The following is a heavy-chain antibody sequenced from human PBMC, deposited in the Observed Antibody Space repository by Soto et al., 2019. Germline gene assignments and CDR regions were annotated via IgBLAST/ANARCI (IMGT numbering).Heavy chain of an antibody. D-gene: IGHD3-3*01. CDR1: GGSISSYY. CDR3: ARDIVHYDLWSGPSAMDV. Sequence: SETLSLTCTVSGGSISSYYWSWIRQPPGKGLEWIGYIYYSGSTNYNPSLKSRVTISVDTSKNQFSLKLSSVTAADTAVYYCARDIVHYDLWSGPSAMDVWGKGTTVT. CDR2: IYYSGST. J-gene: IGHJ6*03. V-gene: IGHV4-59*01.